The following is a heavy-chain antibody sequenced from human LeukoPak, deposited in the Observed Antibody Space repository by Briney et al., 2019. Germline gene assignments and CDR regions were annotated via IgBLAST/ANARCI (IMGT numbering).Heavy chain of an antibody. CDR2: ISVSGNT. D-gene: IGHD2-15*01. V-gene: IGHV3-23*01. CDR3: AKAPVTTGSGASCYPFDY. CDR1: GFTLSSYA. J-gene: IGHJ4*02. Sequence: GGSLRLSCAASGFTLSSYAMSWVRQGPGKGLEWVSAISVSGNTYHADSVKGRFTISRDSSKNTLYLQMNSLRAEDAAVYYCAKAPVTTGSGASCYPFDYWGQGTLVTVSS.